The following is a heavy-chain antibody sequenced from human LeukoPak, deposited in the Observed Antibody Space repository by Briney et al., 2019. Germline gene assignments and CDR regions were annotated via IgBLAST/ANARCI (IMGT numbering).Heavy chain of an antibody. Sequence: GGTLRLSCAASGFTFSIYGMSWVRQAPGRGLEWVSAMSGSGGSTYYADSVKGRFTISRDNSKNTLYLQMNNLRVEDAAVYYCARPHCGGGSCYLDYWGQGTLVTVSS. V-gene: IGHV3-23*01. CDR3: ARPHCGGGSCYLDY. D-gene: IGHD2-15*01. CDR1: GFTFSIYG. CDR2: MSGSGGST. J-gene: IGHJ4*02.